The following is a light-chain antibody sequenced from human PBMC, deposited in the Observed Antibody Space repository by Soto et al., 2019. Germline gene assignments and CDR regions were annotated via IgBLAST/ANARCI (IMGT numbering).Light chain of an antibody. J-gene: IGKJ2*01. CDR3: QQYNNWPPENT. V-gene: IGKV3-15*01. Sequence: EIVMTQSLATLSVSPGDRVTLSCRASQSVSSNLAWYQQTPGQAPRLLIFGASTRATGVPARFTGSGSGTEFTLTISGLQSEDFAVYYCQQYNNWPPENTFGQGTRLEIK. CDR2: GAS. CDR1: QSVSSN.